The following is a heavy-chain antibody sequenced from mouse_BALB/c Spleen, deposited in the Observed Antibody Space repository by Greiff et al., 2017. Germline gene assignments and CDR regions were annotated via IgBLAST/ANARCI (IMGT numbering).Heavy chain of an antibody. CDR3: ARVTTATFDY. V-gene: IGHV1-74*04. D-gene: IGHD1-2*01. J-gene: IGHJ2*01. CDR1: GYSFTSYW. CDR2: IDPSDSET. Sequence: VQLVESGPQLVRPGASVKISCKASGYSFTSYWMHWVKQRPGQGLEWIGMIDPSDSETRLNQKFKDKATLTVDKSSSTAYMQLSSPTSEDSAVYYCARVTTATFDYWGQGTTLTVSS.